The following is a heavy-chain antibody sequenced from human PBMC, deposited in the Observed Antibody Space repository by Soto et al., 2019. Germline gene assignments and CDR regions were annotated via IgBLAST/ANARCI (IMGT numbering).Heavy chain of an antibody. J-gene: IGHJ4*02. CDR1: GFKFSIYS. Sequence: EVQLVESGGALVQPGGSLRLSCAASGFKFSIYSMNWVRQAPGKGLEWSAYITSDTKTIKYADSVKGRFTISRDNAKNSVYLQMTSLSDEDTAVYYCARSVEGHFDYWGQGTVVTVSS. CDR2: ITSDTKTI. CDR3: ARSVEGHFDY. D-gene: IGHD6-19*01. V-gene: IGHV3-48*02.